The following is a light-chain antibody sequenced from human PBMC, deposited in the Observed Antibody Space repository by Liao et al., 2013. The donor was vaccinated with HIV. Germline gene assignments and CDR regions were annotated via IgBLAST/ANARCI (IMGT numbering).Light chain of an antibody. CDR2: YDS. J-gene: IGLJ2*01. CDR3: QVWDSTSDHRV. V-gene: IGLV3-21*04. CDR1: NIGDKS. Sequence: SYVLIQPPSVSVAPGKTARITCGGSNIGDKSVHWYQQRPGQAPVLVIRYDSDRPSGIPDRFSASNSGNTATLTISRVEAGDEADYYCQVWDSTSDHRVFGGGTKLTVL.